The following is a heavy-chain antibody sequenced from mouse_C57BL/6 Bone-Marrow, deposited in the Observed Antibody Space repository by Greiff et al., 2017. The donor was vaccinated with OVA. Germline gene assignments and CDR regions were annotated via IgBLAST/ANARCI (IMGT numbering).Heavy chain of an antibody. CDR2: INPSTGGT. CDR1: GYSFTGYY. J-gene: IGHJ2*01. D-gene: IGHD1-1*01. CDR3: ARNYGSSRYYFDY. Sequence: VQLQQSGPELVKPGASVKISCKASGYSFTGYYMNWVKQSPEKSLEWIGEINPSTGGTTYNQKFKAKATLTVDKSSSTAYIQLKSLTSEDSAVYYCARNYGSSRYYFDYWGQGTTLTVSS. V-gene: IGHV1-42*01.